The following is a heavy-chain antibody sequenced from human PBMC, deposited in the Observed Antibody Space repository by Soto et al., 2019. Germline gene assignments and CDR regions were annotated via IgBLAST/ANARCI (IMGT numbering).Heavy chain of an antibody. D-gene: IGHD2-2*01. J-gene: IGHJ4*02. CDR2: ISYDGSNK. Sequence: GGSLRLSCAASGFTFSSYAMHWVRQAPGKGLEWVAVISYDGSNKYYADSVKGRFTISRDNSKNTLYLQMNSLRAEDTAVYYCARDNPRYCSSTSCYVFDYWGQGT. V-gene: IGHV3-30-3*01. CDR3: ARDNPRYCSSTSCYVFDY. CDR1: GFTFSSYA.